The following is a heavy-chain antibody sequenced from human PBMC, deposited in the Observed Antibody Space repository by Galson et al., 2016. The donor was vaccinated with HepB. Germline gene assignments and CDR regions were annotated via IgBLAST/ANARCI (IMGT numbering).Heavy chain of an antibody. D-gene: IGHD3-3*01. V-gene: IGHV3-23*01. J-gene: IGHJ5*02. CDR2: ISASGVT. Sequence: SLRLSCAASGFRFTKFAMTWVRQAPGKGLEWVSGISASGVTYYADSVRGRFTVSIDDSKNTVFLQMKSLRADDTALYYCAKDAIGMVIGWLDPWGQGTQVTVSS. CDR1: GFRFTKFA. CDR3: AKDAIGMVIGWLDP.